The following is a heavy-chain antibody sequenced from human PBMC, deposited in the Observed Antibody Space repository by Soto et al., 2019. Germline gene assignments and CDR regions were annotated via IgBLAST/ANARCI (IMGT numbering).Heavy chain of an antibody. CDR1: GFTCDDYA. CDR3: AKDIEVAGTGYGMDV. Sequence: EVQLVESGGGLVQPGRSLRLSCAAAGFTCDDYAMHLFRQAPGKGLEWVSGISWNSGSIGYADSVKGRFTISRDNAKNPLYLQMNSLRAEDTALYYCAKDIEVAGTGYGMDVWGQGTTVTVSS. J-gene: IGHJ6*02. D-gene: IGHD7-27*01. CDR2: ISWNSGSI. V-gene: IGHV3-9*01.